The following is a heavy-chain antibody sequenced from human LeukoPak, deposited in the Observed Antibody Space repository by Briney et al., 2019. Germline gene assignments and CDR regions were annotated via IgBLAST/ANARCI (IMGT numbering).Heavy chain of an antibody. CDR3: ARDPPGRPYSSSSYG. J-gene: IGHJ4*02. CDR1: GYTFTGYY. Sequence: ASVKVSCKASGYTFTGYYMHWVRQAPGQGLEWMGWINPNSGGTNYAQKFQGRVTMTRDTSISTAYMELSRLRSDDTAVYYCARDPPGRPYSSSSYGWGQGTLVTVSS. D-gene: IGHD6-6*01. CDR2: INPNSGGT. V-gene: IGHV1-2*02.